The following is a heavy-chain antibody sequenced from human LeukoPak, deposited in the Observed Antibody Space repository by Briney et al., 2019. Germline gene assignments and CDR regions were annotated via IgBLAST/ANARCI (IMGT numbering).Heavy chain of an antibody. J-gene: IGHJ4*02. CDR2: IYHSGST. CDR3: AREYKALGYYYGSGRRVSYYFDY. CDR1: GYSISSGYY. D-gene: IGHD3-10*01. Sequence: SETLSLTCTVSGYSISSGYYWGWIRQTPGKGLEWIGNIYHSGSTDYNPSLKSRVTISVDTSKNQFSLKLSSVTAADTAVYYCAREYKALGYYYGSGRRVSYYFDYWGQGTLVTVSS. V-gene: IGHV4-38-2*02.